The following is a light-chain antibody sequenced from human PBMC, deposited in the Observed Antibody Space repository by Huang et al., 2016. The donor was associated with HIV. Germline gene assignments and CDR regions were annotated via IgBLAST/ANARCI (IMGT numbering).Light chain of an antibody. CDR1: QSVSSSY. V-gene: IGKV3-20*01. J-gene: IGKJ2*01. CDR2: GAS. CDR3: QQYGSSPYT. Sequence: EIVLTQSPGTRFLSPGERATLSCRASQSVSSSYLAWYQQKPGQAPRLLIYGASSRATGIPDRFSGSGSGTDFTLTISRLEPEDFAVYYCQQYGSSPYTFGQGTKLELK.